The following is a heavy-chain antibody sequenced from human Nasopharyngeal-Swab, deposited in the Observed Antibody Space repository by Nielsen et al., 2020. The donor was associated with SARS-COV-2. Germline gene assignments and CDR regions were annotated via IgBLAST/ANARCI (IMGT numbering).Heavy chain of an antibody. D-gene: IGHD2-2*01. CDR2: IYYSGST. CDR1: GGSISSGGYY. Sequence: SETSSLTCTVSGGSISSGGYYWSWIRQHPGKGLEWIGYIYYSGSTYYNPSLKSRVTISVDTSKNQFSLKLSSVTAADTAVYYCAREVVPAAIPYYYYGMDVWGQGTTVTVSS. V-gene: IGHV4-31*03. CDR3: AREVVPAAIPYYYYGMDV. J-gene: IGHJ6*02.